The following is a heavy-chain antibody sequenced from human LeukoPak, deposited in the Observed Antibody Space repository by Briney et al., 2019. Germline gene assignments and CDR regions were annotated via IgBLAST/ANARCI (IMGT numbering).Heavy chain of an antibody. D-gene: IGHD3-3*01. CDR2: IPYDGSNK. CDR1: GFTFSSYA. CDR3: ARDYESGYLDY. J-gene: IGHJ4*02. V-gene: IGHV3-30*04. Sequence: AGGSLRLSCAASGFTFSSYAMHWVRQAPGKGLEWVALIPYDGSNKYYADSVKGRFTISRDNSKNTLYLQMNSLRAEDTAVYYCARDYESGYLDYWGQGTLVTVSS.